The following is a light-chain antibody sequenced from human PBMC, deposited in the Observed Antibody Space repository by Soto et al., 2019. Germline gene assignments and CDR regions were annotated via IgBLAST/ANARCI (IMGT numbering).Light chain of an antibody. V-gene: IGKV3-20*01. J-gene: IGKJ5*01. CDR3: QQYAKSPIT. Sequence: TQSPGTLSLSPGESATLSCWASQTVGANYLAWYQQKPGQAPRLLIYGASNRATGLSDRFSGSGSGTDFTLTISRLEPEDSAVYYCQQYAKSPITFGQGTRLEIK. CDR2: GAS. CDR1: QTVGANY.